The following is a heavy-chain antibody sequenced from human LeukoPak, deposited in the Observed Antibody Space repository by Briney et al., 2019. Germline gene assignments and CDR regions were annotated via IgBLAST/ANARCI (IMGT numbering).Heavy chain of an antibody. Sequence: PGGSLRLSCAASGFTFSDYYMSWIRQAPGKGLEWVSYISSSGSTIYYADSVKGRFTISRDNAKNSLYLQMNSLRAEDTAVYYCARGGNYYDSSGYYQDPFDYWGQGTLVTVSS. J-gene: IGHJ4*02. D-gene: IGHD3-22*01. CDR1: GFTFSDYY. V-gene: IGHV3-11*01. CDR3: ARGGNYYDSSGYYQDPFDY. CDR2: ISSSGSTI.